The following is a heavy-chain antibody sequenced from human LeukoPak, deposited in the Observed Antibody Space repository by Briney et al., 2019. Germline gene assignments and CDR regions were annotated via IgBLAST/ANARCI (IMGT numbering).Heavy chain of an antibody. Sequence: GASVKVSCKASGYTFTSYGISWVRQAPGQGLEWMGRINPNSGGTNYAQKFQGRVTMTRDTSISTAYMELSRLRSDDTAVYYCARVLVRGVINIGYWGQGTLVTVS. CDR2: INPNSGGT. CDR3: ARVLVRGVINIGY. CDR1: GYTFTSYG. J-gene: IGHJ4*02. D-gene: IGHD3-10*01. V-gene: IGHV1-2*06.